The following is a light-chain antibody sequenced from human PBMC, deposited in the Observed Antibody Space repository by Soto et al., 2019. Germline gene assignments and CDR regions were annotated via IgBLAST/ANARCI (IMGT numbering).Light chain of an antibody. CDR3: QSYGSGLRVV. Sequence: QSVLTQPPSISGAPGQRVTITCTGSDSNIGASYDVNWYQHLPGAAPNLLIYETDNRPSGVPDRFSASRSGASASLAIDKLQTGDEGDYYCQSYGSGLRVVFVGGTKVTVL. J-gene: IGLJ2*01. CDR2: ETD. CDR1: DSNIGASYD. V-gene: IGLV1-40*01.